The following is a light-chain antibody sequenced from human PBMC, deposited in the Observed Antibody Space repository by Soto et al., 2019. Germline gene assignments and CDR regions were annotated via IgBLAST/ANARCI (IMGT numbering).Light chain of an antibody. CDR2: GAS. V-gene: IGKV3-15*01. CDR1: QDVSSN. CDR3: LQHNSYPQT. Sequence: EMVVTQSPATLSVSPGERATLSCRASQDVSSNLAWYQQKPGQAPSLLIYGASTRATGTPARFSGSGSGTEFTLTISSLQSEDYATYYCLQHNSYPQTFGQGTKLEIK. J-gene: IGKJ2*01.